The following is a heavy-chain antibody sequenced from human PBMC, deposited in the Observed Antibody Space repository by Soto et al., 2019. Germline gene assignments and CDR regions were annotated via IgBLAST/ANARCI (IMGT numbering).Heavy chain of an antibody. Sequence: AGGSLRLSCAASGFTFSTFAMSWVRQAPGKCLEWVSAISGSGGSTYYADSVKGRFTISRDISKNTLYLQMNSLRAEDTAVYYFTRRLEAYCTSAVCYLNYYGMDVWRQEXTVTIYS. V-gene: IGHV3-23*01. CDR1: GFTFSTFA. CDR3: TRRLEAYCTSAVCYLNYYGMDV. J-gene: IGHJ6*02. CDR2: ISGSGGST. D-gene: IGHD2-8*01.